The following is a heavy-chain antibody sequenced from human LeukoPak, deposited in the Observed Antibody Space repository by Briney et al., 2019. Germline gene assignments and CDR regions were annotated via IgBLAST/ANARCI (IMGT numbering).Heavy chain of an antibody. D-gene: IGHD1-26*01. CDR3: ARDPNNRIVGATTPNWFDP. Sequence: GGSLRLSCAASGFTFSSYSMNWVRQAPGKGLEWVSSISSSSSYIYYADSVKGRFTISRDNAKNSLYLQMNSLRAEDTAVYYCARDPNNRIVGATTPNWFDPWGQGTLVTVSS. J-gene: IGHJ5*02. CDR1: GFTFSSYS. V-gene: IGHV3-21*01. CDR2: ISSSSSYI.